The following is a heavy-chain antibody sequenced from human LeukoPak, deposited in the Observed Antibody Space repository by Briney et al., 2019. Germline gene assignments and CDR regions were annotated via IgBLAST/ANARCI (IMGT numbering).Heavy chain of an antibody. D-gene: IGHD3-3*01. CDR1: GFIFSTYG. CDR3: ARDSGSAYYGVDI. Sequence: GGSLRLSCAASGFIFSTYGLHWVRQAPGKGLEWVAVIAYDGSHKYYADSVKGRFTISRDNSKNTLYLQMNSLRAEDTAVYSCARDSGSAYYGVDIWGQGTLVTVSS. J-gene: IGHJ4*02. CDR2: IAYDGSHK. V-gene: IGHV3-30*03.